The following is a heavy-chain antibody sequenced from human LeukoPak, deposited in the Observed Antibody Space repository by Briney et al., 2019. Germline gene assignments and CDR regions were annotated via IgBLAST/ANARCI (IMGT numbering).Heavy chain of an antibody. CDR3: ARGDYGGNSGLGFDY. V-gene: IGHV4-59*01. J-gene: IGHJ4*02. D-gene: IGHD4-23*01. CDR1: GGSLRSYY. CDR2: VFYSGST. Sequence: PSETLSLTCAVSGGSLRSYYWSWIRQPPGKGLEYIGYVFYSGSTNYNPSLKSRVTVSLDTSKNQFSLKLNSVAPADTAVYYCARGDYGGNSGLGFDYWGQGTLVTVSS.